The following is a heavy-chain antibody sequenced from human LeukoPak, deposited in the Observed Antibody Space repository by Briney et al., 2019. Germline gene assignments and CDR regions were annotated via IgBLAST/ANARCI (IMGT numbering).Heavy chain of an antibody. CDR1: GFTFSGSA. D-gene: IGHD5-18*01. V-gene: IGHV3-73*01. CDR2: IRSKANSYAT. J-gene: IGHJ4*02. Sequence: GGSLRLSCATSGFTFSGSAMHWVRQASGKGLEWVGRIRSKANSYATAYAASVKGRFTISRDDSKNTAYLQMNSLKTEDTAVYYCTRQPVDTAMVYWGQGTLVTVSS. CDR3: TRQPVDTAMVY.